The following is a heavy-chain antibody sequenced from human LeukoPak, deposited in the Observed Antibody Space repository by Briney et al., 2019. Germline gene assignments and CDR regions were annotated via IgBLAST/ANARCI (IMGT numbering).Heavy chain of an antibody. V-gene: IGHV3-23*01. J-gene: IGHJ4*02. Sequence: GGTLRLSCAASGFTFSSYAMSWVRQAPGKGLEWVSDISGSGGSTYYADSVQGRFTIPRDNSKKALYRQMNSLRAEDTAVYYCSKAKPYSSSWYWDYWGEGTLVTVSS. CDR1: GFTFSSYA. CDR2: ISGSGGST. D-gene: IGHD6-13*01. CDR3: SKAKPYSSSWYWDY.